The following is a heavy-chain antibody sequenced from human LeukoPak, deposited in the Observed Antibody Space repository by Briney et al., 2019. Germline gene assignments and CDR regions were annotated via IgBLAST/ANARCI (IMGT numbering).Heavy chain of an antibody. CDR1: GFTVSSNY. V-gene: IGHV3-53*01. J-gene: IGHJ4*02. CDR2: IYSGGGT. D-gene: IGHD3-10*01. CDR3: ARAGRRDSGFGDLFYFDY. Sequence: GGSLRLSCAASGFTVSSNYMSWVRQAPGKGLEWASLIYSGGGTYYADSVKGRFTISRDNSKNTLYLQMNSLRAKDTAVYYCARAGRRDSGFGDLFYFDYWGQGTLVTVSS.